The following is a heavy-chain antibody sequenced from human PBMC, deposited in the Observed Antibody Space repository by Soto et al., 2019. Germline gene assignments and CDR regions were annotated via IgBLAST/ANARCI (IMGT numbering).Heavy chain of an antibody. D-gene: IGHD3-3*01. Sequence: ASVKVSCKASGGTFSSYAISWVRQAPGQGLEWMGGIIPIFGTANYAQKFQGRVTMTADESTSTAYMELSSLRSEDTAVYYCARGGPGYYDFWSGYFDYWGQGTLVTVSS. CDR2: IIPIFGTA. J-gene: IGHJ4*02. CDR3: ARGGPGYYDFWSGYFDY. CDR1: GGTFSSYA. V-gene: IGHV1-69*13.